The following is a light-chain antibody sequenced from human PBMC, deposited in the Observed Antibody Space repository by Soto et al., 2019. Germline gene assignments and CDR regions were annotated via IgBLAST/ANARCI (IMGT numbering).Light chain of an antibody. CDR1: RSDVGGYNY. CDR2: EVS. Sequence: QSALTQPPSASGSPGQSVTISCTGTRSDVGGYNYVSWYQQEPGKAPKLMIYEVSKRPSGVPDRFSGSKSGNTASLTVSRLQAEDEADYYCSSFAGSNNYVVFGGGTKLTAL. J-gene: IGLJ2*01. V-gene: IGLV2-8*01. CDR3: SSFAGSNNYVV.